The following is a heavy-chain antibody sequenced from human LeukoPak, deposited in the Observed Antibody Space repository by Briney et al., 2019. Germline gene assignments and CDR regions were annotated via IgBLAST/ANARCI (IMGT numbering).Heavy chain of an antibody. J-gene: IGHJ4*02. CDR1: GFTFSSYA. D-gene: IGHD6-13*01. CDR2: ISYDGSNK. Sequence: GGSLRLSCAASGFTFSSYAMHWVRQAPGKGLEWVAVISYDGSNKYYADSVKGRFTISRDNSKNTLYLQMNSLRAEDTAVYYCARVRQDYSSSPDYWGQGTLVTVSS. CDR3: ARVRQDYSSSPDY. V-gene: IGHV3-30-3*01.